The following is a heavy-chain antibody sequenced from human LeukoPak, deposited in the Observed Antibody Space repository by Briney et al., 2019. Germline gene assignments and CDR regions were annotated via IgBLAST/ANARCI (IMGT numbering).Heavy chain of an antibody. V-gene: IGHV3-7*01. J-gene: IGHJ5*02. CDR3: ARGRNPYISSGPPHP. CDR2: IKQDGSEK. Sequence: GGSLRLSCAASGFTFSSYWMSWVRQAPGKGLEWVATIKQDGSEKDFVDSVKGRFTISRDNSKNTLYLQMNSLRAEDTAVYYCARGRNPYISSGPPHPWGQGTLVTVSS. D-gene: IGHD6-25*01. CDR1: GFTFSSYW.